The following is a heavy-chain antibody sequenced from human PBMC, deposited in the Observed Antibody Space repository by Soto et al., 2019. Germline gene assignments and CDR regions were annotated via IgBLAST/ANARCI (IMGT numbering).Heavy chain of an antibody. J-gene: IGHJ4*02. V-gene: IGHV4-39*01. CDR3: ARQRTTVVTQAYFDH. Sequence: SETLSLTCIVSGESISSSSYYWGWIRQPPGKGLEWIGSIYYSGRTYYNPSFKSRVTISIDTSKNQFSLKLSSVPATDTAVYYCARQRTTVVTQAYFDHWGQGALATVSS. D-gene: IGHD2-21*02. CDR1: GESISSSSYY. CDR2: IYYSGRT.